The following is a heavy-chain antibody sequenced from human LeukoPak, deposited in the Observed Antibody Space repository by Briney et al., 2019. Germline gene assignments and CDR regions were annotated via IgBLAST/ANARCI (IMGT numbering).Heavy chain of an antibody. CDR2: ISSSGSTI. J-gene: IGHJ3*02. Sequence: GGSLRLSCAASGFTFSSYEMNWVRQAPGKGLEWVSYISSSGSTIYYADSVKGRFTISRDNSKNTLYLQMNSLRAEDTALYYCAKALGYSSRDDAFDIWGQGTMVTVSS. V-gene: IGHV3-48*03. CDR1: GFTFSSYE. CDR3: AKALGYSSRDDAFDI. D-gene: IGHD6-19*01.